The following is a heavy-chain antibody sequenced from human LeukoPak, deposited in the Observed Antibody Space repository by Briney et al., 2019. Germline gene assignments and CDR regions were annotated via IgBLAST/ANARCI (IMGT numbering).Heavy chain of an antibody. Sequence: GGSLRLSCAASGFTFSSYGMHWVRQAPGKGLEWVAVISYDGSNKYYADSVKGRFTISRDNSKNTLYLQMNSLRAEDTAVYYCARGNTGYSYGYPDYWGQGTLVTVSS. V-gene: IGHV3-30*03. J-gene: IGHJ4*02. CDR1: GFTFSSYG. CDR2: ISYDGSNK. CDR3: ARGNTGYSYGYPDY. D-gene: IGHD5-18*01.